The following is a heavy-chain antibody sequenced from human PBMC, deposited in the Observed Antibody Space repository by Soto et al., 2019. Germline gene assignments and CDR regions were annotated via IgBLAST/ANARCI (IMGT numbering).Heavy chain of an antibody. CDR3: ARDTDGLHY. CDR2: INTDGSII. J-gene: IGHJ4*02. CDR1: GLIFSNYK. Sequence: EVRLVESGGGLVQPGGSLRLSCAASGLIFSNYKMHWVRQAPGKGLVWVSRINTDGSIIDYADSVKGRFTVSRDNAKNTLYLQMNSLRADDTAVYYCARDTDGLHYWGQGTLVTVSP. V-gene: IGHV3-74*01.